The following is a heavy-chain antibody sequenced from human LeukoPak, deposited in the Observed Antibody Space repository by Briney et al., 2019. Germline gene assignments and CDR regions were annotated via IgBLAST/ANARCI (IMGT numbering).Heavy chain of an antibody. D-gene: IGHD2-2*01. CDR2: IIPIFGTA. CDR1: GGTFSSYA. CDR3: ARAVVPAAINYMDV. J-gene: IGHJ6*03. Sequence: GASVKVSCKASGGTFSSYAISWVRQAPGQGLEWMGGIIPIFGTANYAQKFQGRVTITTDESTSTAYMELSSLRSEDTAVYYCARAVVPAAINYMDVWAKGPRSPSP. V-gene: IGHV1-69*05.